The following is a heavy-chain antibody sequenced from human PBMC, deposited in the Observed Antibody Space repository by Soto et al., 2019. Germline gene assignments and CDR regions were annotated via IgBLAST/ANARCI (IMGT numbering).Heavy chain of an antibody. D-gene: IGHD3-22*01. Sequence: QVQLVESGGGLVQPGRSLRLSCAASGFTFSSYGMHWVRQAPGKGLEWVAVISYDGSNKYYADSVKDRFTISRDNSKNSLYLQMNNLRAEDTAVYYCAAGPWLGTNQLAYWGKGTLVTAYS. CDR1: GFTFSSYG. J-gene: IGHJ4*02. CDR3: AAGPWLGTNQLAY. CDR2: ISYDGSNK. V-gene: IGHV3-30*03.